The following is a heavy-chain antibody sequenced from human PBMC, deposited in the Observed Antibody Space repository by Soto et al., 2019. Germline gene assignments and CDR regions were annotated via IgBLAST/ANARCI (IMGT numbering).Heavy chain of an antibody. Sequence: PGDSLKISCKGFGYSFTSYWIGWVRQMPGKGLEWMGIISPGDSDSRYSPSFQGQVIMSVDKSINTAYLQWSSLKASDTAMYYCARRKAEAGEIGPFYHYMDVWGRGTMVTVSS. CDR2: ISPGDSDS. J-gene: IGHJ6*03. CDR3: ARRKAEAGEIGPFYHYMDV. V-gene: IGHV5-51*01. CDR1: GYSFTSYW. D-gene: IGHD6-13*01.